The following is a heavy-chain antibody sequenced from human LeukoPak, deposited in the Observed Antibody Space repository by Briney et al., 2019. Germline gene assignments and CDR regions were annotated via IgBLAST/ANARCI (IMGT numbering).Heavy chain of an antibody. J-gene: IGHJ4*02. CDR2: IYYSGST. CDR1: GGSISSSSYY. V-gene: IGHV4-39*01. Sequence: SETLSLTCTVSGGSISSSSYYWGWIRQPPGKGLEWIGSIYYSGSTYYNPSLKSRVTISVDTSKNQFSLKLSSVTAADTAVYYCASGENTAMVQLFDYWGQGTLVTVSS. CDR3: ASGENTAMVQLFDY. D-gene: IGHD5-18*01.